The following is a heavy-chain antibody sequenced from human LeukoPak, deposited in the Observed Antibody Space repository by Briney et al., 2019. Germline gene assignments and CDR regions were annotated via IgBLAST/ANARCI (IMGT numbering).Heavy chain of an antibody. J-gene: IGHJ4*02. V-gene: IGHV3-48*01. CDR1: GFTFSSYA. D-gene: IGHD6-13*01. CDR3: ARGGYSSSWYLEDY. CDR2: VSSSSSTT. Sequence: PGGSLRLSCAASGFTFSSYAMHWVRQAPGKGLEWVSYVSSSSSTTYYAVSVKGRFTISRDNAKNSLYLQMNSLRAEDTAVYYCARGGYSSSWYLEDYWGQGTLVTVSS.